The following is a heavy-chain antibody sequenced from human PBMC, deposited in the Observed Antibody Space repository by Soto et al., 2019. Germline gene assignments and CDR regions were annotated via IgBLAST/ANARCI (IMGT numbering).Heavy chain of an antibody. CDR1: GFTFSIYA. D-gene: IGHD3-22*01. Sequence: GGSLRLSCAASGFTFSIYAMSWVRQAPGKGLECVSAISGSGGSTYYADSVKGRFTIARDNSKNTLYLQMNSLRAEDTAVYYCAKDGKISIYYDSSGYDYWGQGTLVTVSS. V-gene: IGHV3-23*01. CDR3: AKDGKISIYYDSSGYDY. CDR2: ISGSGGST. J-gene: IGHJ4*02.